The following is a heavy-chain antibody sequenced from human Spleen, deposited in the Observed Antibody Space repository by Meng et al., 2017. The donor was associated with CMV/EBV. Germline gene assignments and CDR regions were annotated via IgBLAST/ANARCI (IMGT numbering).Heavy chain of an antibody. J-gene: IGHJ4*02. Sequence: GGSLRLSCAASGFTVSSNYMSWVRQAPGKGLEWVSVIYRGGSTYYADSVKGRFTISRDNSKNTLYLQMNSLRAEDTAVYYCAKEANYYGSGSYDYWGQGTLVTVSS. CDR1: GFTVSSNY. D-gene: IGHD3-10*01. CDR3: AKEANYYGSGSYDY. V-gene: IGHV3-53*05. CDR2: IYRGGST.